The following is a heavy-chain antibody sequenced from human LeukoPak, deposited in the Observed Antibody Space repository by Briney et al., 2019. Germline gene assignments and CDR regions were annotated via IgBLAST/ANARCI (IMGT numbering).Heavy chain of an antibody. CDR1: GGSISSGSYY. CDR3: AGTYTYYYYYYMDV. J-gene: IGHJ6*03. CDR2: IYTSGST. Sequence: PSETLSLTCTVSGGSISSGSYYWSWIRQPAGKGLEWIGHIYTSGSTNYNPSLKSRVTISVDTSKNQFPLKLSSVTAADTAVYYCAGTYTYYYYYYMDVWGKGTTVTISS. V-gene: IGHV4-61*09. D-gene: IGHD2-2*02.